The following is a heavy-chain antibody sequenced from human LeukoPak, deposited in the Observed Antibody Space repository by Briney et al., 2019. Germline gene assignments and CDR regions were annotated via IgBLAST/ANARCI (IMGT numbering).Heavy chain of an antibody. CDR1: GFTFSSYA. CDR3: AREHYYDTSGYYRDFDV. Sequence: GRSLRLSCAASGFTFSSYAMHWVRQAPGKGLEWVALISYDGSNEYSADSVKGRFTISRDNSKNTLYLQMDSLRAEDTAVYYCAREHYYDTSGYYRDFDVWGQGTLVTVSS. D-gene: IGHD3-22*01. J-gene: IGHJ3*01. CDR2: ISYDGSNE. V-gene: IGHV3-30-3*01.